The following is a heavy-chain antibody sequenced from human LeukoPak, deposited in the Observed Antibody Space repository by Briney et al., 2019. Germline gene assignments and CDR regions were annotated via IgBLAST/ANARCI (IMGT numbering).Heavy chain of an antibody. Sequence: GRSLRLSCAASGFTFSSYAMHWVRQAPGKGLEWVAVISYDGSNKYYADSVKGRFTISRDNSKNTLYLQMNSLRAEDTAVYYCARVSSLYQLLPFDYWGQGTLVTVSS. CDR2: ISYDGSNK. CDR3: ARVSSLYQLLPFDY. J-gene: IGHJ4*02. CDR1: GFTFSSYA. V-gene: IGHV3-30-3*01. D-gene: IGHD2-2*01.